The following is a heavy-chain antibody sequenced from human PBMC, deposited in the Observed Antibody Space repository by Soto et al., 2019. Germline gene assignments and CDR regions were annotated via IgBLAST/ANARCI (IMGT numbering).Heavy chain of an antibody. D-gene: IGHD2-2*01. J-gene: IGHJ3*01. CDR2: IHPAGQPI. CDR3: ARRGST. Sequence: EVQLVESGGGLVQPGGSLRLSCVASGFTFSSSEMYWVRQAPGKGLEWVSYIHPAGQPIFFADSVKGRFTISRDNAKKSVYLQMNSLRAEDTAVYYCARRGSTGGQGTMVTVSS. V-gene: IGHV3-48*03. CDR1: GFTFSSSE.